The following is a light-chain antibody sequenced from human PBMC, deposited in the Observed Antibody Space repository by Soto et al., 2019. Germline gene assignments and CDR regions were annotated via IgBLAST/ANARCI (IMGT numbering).Light chain of an antibody. Sequence: DIQLTQSPTTLSASVGDRVTITCRASHRLIKLLAWYQQKPGKAPKLLIYEASTLQSGVPSRFTGNGFGTEFSLTISSLQPDDVATYYGQQYNTFRTVGGGTKVDSK. CDR2: EAS. J-gene: IGKJ4*01. CDR3: QQYNTFRT. V-gene: IGKV1-5*03. CDR1: HRLIKL.